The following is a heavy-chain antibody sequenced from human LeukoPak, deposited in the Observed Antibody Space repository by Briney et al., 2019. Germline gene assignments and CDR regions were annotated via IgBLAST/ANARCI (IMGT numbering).Heavy chain of an antibody. CDR1: GGTFSSYA. CDR3: ARDHSSGWYAGFDY. V-gene: IGHV1-18*01. Sequence: ASVKVSCKASGGTFSSYAISWVRQAPGQGLEWMGWISAYNGNTNYAQKLQGRVTMTTDTSTSTAYMELRSLRSDDTAVYYCARDHSSGWYAGFDYWGQGTLVTVSS. CDR2: ISAYNGNT. J-gene: IGHJ4*02. D-gene: IGHD6-19*01.